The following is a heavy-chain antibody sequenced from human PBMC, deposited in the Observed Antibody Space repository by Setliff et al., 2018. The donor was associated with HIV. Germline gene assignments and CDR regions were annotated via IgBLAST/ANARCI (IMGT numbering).Heavy chain of an antibody. CDR2: VYHTGTA. J-gene: IGHJ4*02. CDR1: GDSIDNKYY. Sequence: PSETLSLTCVVSGDSIDNKYYWAWIRQPPGRGLEWIGTVYHTGTAYYNSSLKSRVAISIDTSNNRFSLRLYSVTAADTAMYYCARHPRGSIAAAASSFDYWGQGTLVTVSS. CDR3: ARHPRGSIAAAASSFDY. V-gene: IGHV4-38-2*01. D-gene: IGHD6-13*01.